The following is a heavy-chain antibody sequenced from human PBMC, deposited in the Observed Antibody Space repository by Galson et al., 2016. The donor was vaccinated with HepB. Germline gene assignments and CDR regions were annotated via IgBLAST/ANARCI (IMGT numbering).Heavy chain of an antibody. CDR1: GDSVSRNKFA. D-gene: IGHD3-9*01. CDR2: TSYRSKSYG. J-gene: IGHJ5*02. CDR3: AREILTGYYSDWFDP. V-gene: IGHV6-1*01. Sequence: CAISGDSVSRNKFACGWIRQSPSRGLEWLGRTSYRSKSYGDYAVFVKSRITVRADTSKNQFSLQLNSVTPEDTAVYYCAREILTGYYSDWFDPWGQGTLVTVSS.